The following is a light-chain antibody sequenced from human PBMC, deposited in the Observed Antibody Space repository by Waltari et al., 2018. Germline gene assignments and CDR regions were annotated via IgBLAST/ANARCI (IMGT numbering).Light chain of an antibody. CDR3: QQYYSTPWT. CDR2: WAS. Sequence: DIVMTQSPDSLAVSLGERATINFKSSQSVLSRSNNKNYLAWYQQKPGQPPKLLIYWASTREAGVPDRFSGSGSGTDFTLTISSLQAEDVAVYYCQQYYSTPWTFGQGTKVEIK. V-gene: IGKV4-1*01. J-gene: IGKJ1*01. CDR1: QSVLSRSNNKNY.